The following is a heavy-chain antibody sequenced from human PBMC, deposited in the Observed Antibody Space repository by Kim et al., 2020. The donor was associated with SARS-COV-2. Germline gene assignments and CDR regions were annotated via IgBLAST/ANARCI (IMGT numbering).Heavy chain of an antibody. J-gene: IGHJ3*02. Sequence: SETLSLTCAVFGGSFSDYYWAWVRQPPGKGLEWIGEINHLGTTNYNPSLKSRSSMSVDTSKNQFSLRLSSATAAETAVYFCAKGGILAVVGGTPRTSFFVIWGQGTRVTVSS. V-gene: IGHV4-34*01. CDR2: INHLGTT. CDR3: AKGGILAVVGGTPRTSFFVI. D-gene: IGHD2-15*01. CDR1: GGSFSDYY.